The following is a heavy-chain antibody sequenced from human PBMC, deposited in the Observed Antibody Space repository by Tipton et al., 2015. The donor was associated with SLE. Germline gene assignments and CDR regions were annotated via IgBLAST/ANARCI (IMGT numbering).Heavy chain of an antibody. V-gene: IGHV4-34*01. CDR1: GGYISSHY. CDR2: INHSGGT. J-gene: IGHJ6*02. CDR3: ARGLYGSIVVVLTEYYYYGMDV. Sequence: TLSLTCTVSGGYISSHYWSWIRQPPGKGLEWIGEINHSGGTNYNPSLKSRVTISVDTSKNQFSLKLSSVTAADTAVYYCARGLYGSIVVVLTEYYYYGMDVWGQGTTVTVSS. D-gene: IGHD2-15*01.